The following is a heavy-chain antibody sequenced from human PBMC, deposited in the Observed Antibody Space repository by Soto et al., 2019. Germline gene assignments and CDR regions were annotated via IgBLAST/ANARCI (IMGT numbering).Heavy chain of an antibody. CDR3: AKDLHSSSWLTGYYYYYGMDV. CDR1: GFTFSSYG. J-gene: IGHJ6*02. V-gene: IGHV3-30*18. Sequence: PGGSLRLSCAASGFTFSSYGMHWVRQAPGKGLEWVAVISYDGSNKYYADSVKGRFTISRDNSKNTLYLQMNSLRAEDTAVYYCAKDLHSSSWLTGYYYYYGMDVWGQGTTVTVS. D-gene: IGHD6-13*01. CDR2: ISYDGSNK.